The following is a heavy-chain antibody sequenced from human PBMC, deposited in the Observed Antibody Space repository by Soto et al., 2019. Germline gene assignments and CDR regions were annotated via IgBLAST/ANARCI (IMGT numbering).Heavy chain of an antibody. CDR2: IKQDGSEK. CDR1: GFTFSSYW. Sequence: GGSLRLSCAASGFTFSSYWMSWVRQAPGKGLEWVANIKQDGSEKYYVDSVKGRFTISRDNAKNSLYLQMNSLRAEDTAVYYCARALQLGYCSSTSCSPEGAGMDVWRQRTTVTVSS. D-gene: IGHD2-2*01. V-gene: IGHV3-7*03. J-gene: IGHJ6*02. CDR3: ARALQLGYCSSTSCSPEGAGMDV.